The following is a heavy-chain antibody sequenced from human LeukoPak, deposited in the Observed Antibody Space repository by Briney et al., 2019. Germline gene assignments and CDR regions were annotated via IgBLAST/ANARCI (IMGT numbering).Heavy chain of an antibody. CDR1: GFTFSSYA. J-gene: IGHJ4*02. V-gene: IGHV3-23*01. D-gene: IGHD6-13*01. CDR3: AKAPPSSSWYYFDY. Sequence: GGSLRLSCAASGFTFSSYAVTWVRQAPGKGLEWVSAISGSGGSTYYADSVKGRFTISRDNSKNTLYLQMNSLRAEDTAVYYCAKAPPSSSWYYFDYWGQGTLVTVSS. CDR2: ISGSGGST.